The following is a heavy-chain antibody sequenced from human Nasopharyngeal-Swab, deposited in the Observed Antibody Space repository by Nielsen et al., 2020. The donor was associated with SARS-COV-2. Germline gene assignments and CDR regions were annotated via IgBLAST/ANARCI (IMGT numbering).Heavy chain of an antibody. V-gene: IGHV1-69*02. D-gene: IGHD3-22*01. CDR2: IIPIFGIA. CDR1: GYTFTGYY. CDR3: ASQGGGDYYDSRRYYNYVMDV. Sequence: SVKVSCKASGYTFTGYYMHWVRQAPGQGLEWMGRIIPIFGIANYAQKLQGRVTITADKSTSTAYMARSSLRSEDTAVYYCASQGGGDYYDSRRYYNYVMDVWGQGTTVTVSS. J-gene: IGHJ6*02.